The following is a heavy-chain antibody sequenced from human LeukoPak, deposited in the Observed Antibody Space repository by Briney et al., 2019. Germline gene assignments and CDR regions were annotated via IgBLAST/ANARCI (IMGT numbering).Heavy chain of an antibody. V-gene: IGHV3-73*01. Sequence: GGSLRLSCAASGFTFSGSAMHWVRQASGKGLEWVGRIRSKANSFATACAASVKGRFTISRDDSKNTANLQMNSLKTEDTAVYYCTRHRLNWGSPYNWFDPWGQGTLVTVSS. CDR1: GFTFSGSA. CDR3: TRHRLNWGSPYNWFDP. CDR2: IRSKANSFAT. J-gene: IGHJ5*02. D-gene: IGHD7-27*01.